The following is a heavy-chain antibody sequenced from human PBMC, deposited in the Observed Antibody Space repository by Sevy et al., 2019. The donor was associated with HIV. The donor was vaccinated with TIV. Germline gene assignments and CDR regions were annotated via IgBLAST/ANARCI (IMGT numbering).Heavy chain of an antibody. D-gene: IGHD1-7*01. V-gene: IGHV1-8*01. CDR2: MNPNSGNT. Sequence: ASVKVSCKASGYTFTSYDINWVRQATGQGLEWMGWMNPNSGNTGYAQKFQGRVTMTRNTSISTAYMELSSRRSEDTAVYYCARPGTTWGYYYYGMDVWGQGTTVTVSS. CDR1: GYTFTSYD. J-gene: IGHJ6*02. CDR3: ARPGTTWGYYYYGMDV.